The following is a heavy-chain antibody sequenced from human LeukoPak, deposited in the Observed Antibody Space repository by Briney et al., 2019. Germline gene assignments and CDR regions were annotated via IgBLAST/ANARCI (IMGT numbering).Heavy chain of an antibody. CDR2: IDEKRRT. CDR1: GSFSDHS. D-gene: IGHD6-13*01. J-gene: IGHJ3*02. CDR3: ARRGSSPSTLHI. V-gene: IGHV4-34*01. Sequence: PSETLSLTCAVYGSFSDHSWSWVRQPPGKGLEWIGEIDEKRRTSYSPSLTSRVTMSVDTSKNQFSLKLSSVTAADTAVYYCARRGSSPSTLHIWGQGTMVTVSS.